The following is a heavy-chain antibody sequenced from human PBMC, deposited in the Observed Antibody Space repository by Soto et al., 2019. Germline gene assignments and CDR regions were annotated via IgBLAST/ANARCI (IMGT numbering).Heavy chain of an antibody. J-gene: IGHJ4*02. V-gene: IGHV3-23*01. CDR3: ANDDSTGYNPSLDY. Sequence: GWSLRLSCPASGFSFSNYAMNWVRQAPGKGLEWVSTITYSGDATHYTDSVRGRFTISRDNSKNTLYLQMHSLRAEDTAVYYCANDDSTGYNPSLDYWGQGSLVTVSS. CDR2: ITYSGDAT. CDR1: GFSFSNYA. D-gene: IGHD3-22*01.